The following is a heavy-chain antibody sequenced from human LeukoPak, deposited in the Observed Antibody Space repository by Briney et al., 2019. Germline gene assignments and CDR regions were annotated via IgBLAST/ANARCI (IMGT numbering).Heavy chain of an antibody. V-gene: IGHV4-34*01. CDR3: ARGEGYSYGYPY. J-gene: IGHJ4*02. Sequence: SETLPLTCAVYGGSFSGYYWSWIRQPPGKGLEWIGEINHSGSTNYNPSLKSRVTISVDMSKNQFSLKLSSVTAADTAVYYCARGEGYSYGYPYWGQGTLVTVSS. D-gene: IGHD5-18*01. CDR2: INHSGST. CDR1: GGSFSGYY.